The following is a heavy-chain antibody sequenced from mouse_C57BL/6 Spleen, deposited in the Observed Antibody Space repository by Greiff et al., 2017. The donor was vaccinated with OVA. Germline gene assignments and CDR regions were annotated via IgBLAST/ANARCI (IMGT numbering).Heavy chain of an antibody. CDR2: ISSGGDYI. Sequence: DVMLVESGEGLVKPGGSLKLSCAASGFTFSSYAMSWVRQTPEKRLEWVAYISSGGDYIYYADTVKGRFTISRDNARNTLYLQMSSLKSEDTAMYYCTRVDSNFFAYWGQGTLVTVSA. D-gene: IGHD2-5*01. CDR1: GFTFSSYA. V-gene: IGHV5-9-1*02. J-gene: IGHJ3*01. CDR3: TRVDSNFFAY.